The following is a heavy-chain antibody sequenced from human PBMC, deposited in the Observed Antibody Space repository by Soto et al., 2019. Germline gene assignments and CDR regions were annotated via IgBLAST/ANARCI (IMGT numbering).Heavy chain of an antibody. CDR2: ISFDGTNE. CDR3: ATGYASSWYQYDMDV. V-gene: IGHV3-30-3*01. J-gene: IGHJ6*02. Sequence: GGSLRLSCAASGLTFSSDTMHWVRQAPGKGLEWLAVISFDGTNEHYADSVEGRFTISRDNSKNTLYLQIDNARREDTAVYYCATGYASSWYQYDMDVWGQGTSVTVSS. CDR1: GLTFSSDT. D-gene: IGHD6-13*01.